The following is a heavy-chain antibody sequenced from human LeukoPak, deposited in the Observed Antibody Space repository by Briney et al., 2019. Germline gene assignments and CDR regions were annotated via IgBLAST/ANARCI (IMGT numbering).Heavy chain of an antibody. V-gene: IGHV3-23*01. D-gene: IGHD3-10*01. CDR1: GFTFSSYA. CDR3: AKSWAYGSGTFDI. CDR2: ISGSGGST. J-gene: IGHJ3*02. Sequence: GGSLRLSYAASGFTFSSYAMSWVRQAPGKGLEWDSAISGSGGSTYYADSVKGRFTISRDNSKNTLYLQMNSLRAEDTAVYYCAKSWAYGSGTFDIWGQGTMVTVSS.